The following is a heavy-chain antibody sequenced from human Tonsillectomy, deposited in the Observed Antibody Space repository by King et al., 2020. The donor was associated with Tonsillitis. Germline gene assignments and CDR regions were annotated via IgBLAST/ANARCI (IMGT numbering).Heavy chain of an antibody. D-gene: IGHD1-26*01. CDR3: ARVSGSYGGGFDS. Sequence: VQLQQWGAGLLKPSDTLSLTCAVYGGPFSDYYWSWIRQPPGKGLEWIGQINHSGNTNYNPSLKSRVTMPVDTSKNQVSVRLSSVTAADTAVYYCARVSGSYGGGFDSWGQGTLVTVSS. V-gene: IGHV4-34*01. J-gene: IGHJ4*02. CDR1: GGPFSDYY. CDR2: INHSGNT.